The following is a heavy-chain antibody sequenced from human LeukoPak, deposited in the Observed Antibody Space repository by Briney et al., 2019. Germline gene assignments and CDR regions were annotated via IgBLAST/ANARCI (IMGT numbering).Heavy chain of an antibody. D-gene: IGHD4-17*01. Sequence: RGSLRLSCAASGFTFSSYSMNWVRQAPGKGLEWVSSISSSSSYIYYADSVKGRFTISRDNAKNSLYLQMNSLRAEDTAVYYCATTVTTEPNDYWGQGTLVTVSS. CDR2: ISSSSSYI. CDR3: ATTVTTEPNDY. J-gene: IGHJ4*02. CDR1: GFTFSSYS. V-gene: IGHV3-21*01.